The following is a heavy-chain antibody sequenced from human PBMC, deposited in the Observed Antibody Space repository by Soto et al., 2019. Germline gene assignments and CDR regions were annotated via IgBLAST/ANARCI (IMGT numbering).Heavy chain of an antibody. V-gene: IGHV3-43*01. J-gene: IGHJ6*02. CDR1: GFTFDDYT. Sequence: GSLRLSCAASGFTFDDYTMHWVRQAPGKGLEWVSLISWDGGSTYYADSVKGRFTISRDNSKNSLYLQMNSLRTEDTALYYCAKDEDFSGYDPYYYYGMDVWGQGTTVTVSS. CDR2: ISWDGGST. CDR3: AKDEDFSGYDPYYYYGMDV. D-gene: IGHD5-12*01.